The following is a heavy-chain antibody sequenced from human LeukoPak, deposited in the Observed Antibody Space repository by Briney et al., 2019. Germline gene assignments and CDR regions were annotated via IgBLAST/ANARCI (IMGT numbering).Heavy chain of an antibody. CDR3: ARESLVQGWFDP. CDR1: GFTFSSYA. J-gene: IGHJ5*02. CDR2: ISYDGSNK. Sequence: GGSLRLSCAASGFTFSSYAMHWVRQAPGKGLEWVAVISYDGSNKYYADSVKGRFTISRDNSKNTLYLQMNSLRAEDTAVYYCARESLVQGWFDPWGQGTLVTVSS. V-gene: IGHV3-30-3*01. D-gene: IGHD6-6*01.